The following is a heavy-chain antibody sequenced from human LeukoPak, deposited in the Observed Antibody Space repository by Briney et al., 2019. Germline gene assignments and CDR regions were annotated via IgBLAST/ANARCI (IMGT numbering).Heavy chain of an antibody. CDR2: IKQDGSEK. Sequence: GGSLRLSCAASGFTFNGYWMSWVRQAPGKGLEWVANIKQDGSEKYYVDSVRGRVTISRDNAENSLYLQMNSLRAEDTALYYCARDLEYCSGGSCYSNFDYWGQGTLVTVSS. J-gene: IGHJ4*02. CDR1: GFTFNGYW. CDR3: ARDLEYCSGGSCYSNFDY. D-gene: IGHD2-15*01. V-gene: IGHV3-7*03.